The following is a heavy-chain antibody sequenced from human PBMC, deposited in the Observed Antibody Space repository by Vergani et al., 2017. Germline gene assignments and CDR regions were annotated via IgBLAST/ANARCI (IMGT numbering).Heavy chain of an antibody. D-gene: IGHD3-22*01. CDR3: AGATHGYYYDSSGYYYPL. CDR1: GGTFSSYA. J-gene: IGHJ4*02. V-gene: IGHV1-69*12. Sequence: QVQLVQSGAEVKKPGSSVKVSCKASGGTFSSYATSWVRQAPGQGLEWMGGIIPIFGTANYAQKFQGRVTITADESTSTAYMELSSLRSEDTAVYYCAGATHGYYYDSSGYYYPLWGQGTLVTVSS. CDR2: IIPIFGTA.